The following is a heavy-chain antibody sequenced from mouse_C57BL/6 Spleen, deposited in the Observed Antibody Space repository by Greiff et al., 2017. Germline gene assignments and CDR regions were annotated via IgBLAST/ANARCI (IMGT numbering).Heavy chain of an antibody. D-gene: IGHD1-1*01. V-gene: IGHV1-54*01. Sequence: VQLQQSGAELVRPGTSVKVSCKASGYAFTNYLIEWVKQRPGQGLEWIGVINPGSGGTNYNEKFKGKATLTADKSSSTAYMQLSSLTSEDSAVYFCARSSDYYGSSLFDYWGQGTTLTVSS. J-gene: IGHJ2*01. CDR1: GYAFTNYL. CDR3: ARSSDYYGSSLFDY. CDR2: INPGSGGT.